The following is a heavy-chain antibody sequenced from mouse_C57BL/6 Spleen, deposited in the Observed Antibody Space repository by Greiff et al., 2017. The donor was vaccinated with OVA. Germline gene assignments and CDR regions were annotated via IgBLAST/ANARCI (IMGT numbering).Heavy chain of an antibody. CDR1: GYTFTDYE. J-gene: IGHJ4*01. D-gene: IGHD4-1*01. V-gene: IGHV1-15*01. Sequence: VQLQQSGAELVRPGASVTLSCKASGYTFTDYEMHWVKQTPVHGLEWIGALDPETGGTAYNQKFKGKAILTADKSSSTAYMELRSLTSEDSAVYYCTRRGTGNYAMDYWGQGTSVTVSS. CDR2: LDPETGGT. CDR3: TRRGTGNYAMDY.